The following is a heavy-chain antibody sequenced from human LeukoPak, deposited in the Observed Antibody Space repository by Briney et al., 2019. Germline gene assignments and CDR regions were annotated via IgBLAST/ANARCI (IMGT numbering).Heavy chain of an antibody. CDR3: ARLGYCSGGSCYDFDY. J-gene: IGHJ4*02. D-gene: IGHD2-15*01. V-gene: IGHV4-39*01. CDR1: GGSISSSSYY. Sequence: SETLSLTCTVSGGSISSSSYYWGWIRQPPGKGLEWIGSIYYSGSTYYNPSLKSQVTISVDTSKNQFSLKLSSVTAADTAVYYCARLGYCSGGSCYDFDYWGQGTLVTVSS. CDR2: IYYSGST.